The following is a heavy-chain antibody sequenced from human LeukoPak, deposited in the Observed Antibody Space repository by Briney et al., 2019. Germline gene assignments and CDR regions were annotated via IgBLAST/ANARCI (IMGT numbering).Heavy chain of an antibody. Sequence: GESLKISCKGSGYSFTSYWIGWVRPMPGKGLEWMGIIYPGDSDTRYSPSFQGQVTISADKSISTAYLQWSSLKASDTAMYYCARGRWDIVVVLAARGKYYFDYWGQGTLVTVSS. J-gene: IGHJ4*02. CDR2: IYPGDSDT. CDR3: ARGRWDIVVVLAARGKYYFDY. D-gene: IGHD2-15*01. CDR1: GYSFTSYW. V-gene: IGHV5-51*01.